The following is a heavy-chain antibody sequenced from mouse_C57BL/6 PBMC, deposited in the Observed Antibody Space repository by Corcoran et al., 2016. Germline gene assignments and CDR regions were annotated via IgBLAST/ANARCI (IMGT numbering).Heavy chain of an antibody. D-gene: IGHD1-1*01. CDR3: ARDGYYGPDY. J-gene: IGHJ2*01. Sequence: DVQLQESGPGLVKPSQSLSLTCSVTGYSITSGYYWNWIRQFPGNKLEWMGYISYDGSNNYNPSLKNRISITRDTSKNQFFLKLNSVTTEDTATYYCARDGYYGPDYWGQGTTLTVSS. CDR1: GYSITSGYY. V-gene: IGHV3-6*01. CDR2: ISYDGSN.